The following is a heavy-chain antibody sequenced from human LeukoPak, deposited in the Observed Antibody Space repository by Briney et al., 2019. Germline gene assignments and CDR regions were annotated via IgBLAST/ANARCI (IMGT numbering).Heavy chain of an antibody. V-gene: IGHV4-34*01. CDR3: ARDSSSWSYNWFDP. Sequence: QTSETLSLTCGVYGASLSGYHWSWIRQPPGKGLEWVGEINHSGSTNYNPSLKSRVTISVDTSENQFSLKLSSVTAADTAVYYCARDSSSWSYNWFDPWGQGTLVTVSS. J-gene: IGHJ5*02. D-gene: IGHD6-13*01. CDR2: INHSGST. CDR1: GASLSGYH.